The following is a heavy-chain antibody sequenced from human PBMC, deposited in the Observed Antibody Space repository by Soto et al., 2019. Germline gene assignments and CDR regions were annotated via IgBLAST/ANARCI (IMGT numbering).Heavy chain of an antibody. D-gene: IGHD3-9*01. CDR1: GVTFSSYA. CDR3: STSGWGITIFGGMDV. V-gene: IGHV3-23*01. CDR2: ISGSGGST. J-gene: IGHJ6*02. Sequence: PGGSLRLSCAASGVTFSSYAMSWVRQAPGKGLEWVSAISGSGGSTYYADSVKGRFTISRDNSKNTLYLQMNSLRAEDTAVYYCSTSGWGITIFGGMDVWGQGTTVTVSS.